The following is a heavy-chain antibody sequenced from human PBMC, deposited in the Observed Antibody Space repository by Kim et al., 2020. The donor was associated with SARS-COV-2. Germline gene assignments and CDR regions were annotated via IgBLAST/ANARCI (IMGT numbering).Heavy chain of an antibody. CDR2: IYYSGST. CDR1: GGSISSSSYY. J-gene: IGHJ4*02. CDR3: ARHARGKSIGWYDFWSGYPDY. D-gene: IGHD3-3*01. Sequence: SETLSLTCTVSGGSISSSSYYWGWIRQPPGKGLEWIGSIYYSGSTYYNPSLKSRVTISVDTSKNQFSLKLSSVTAADTAVYYCARHARGKSIGWYDFWSGYPDYWGQGTLVTVSS. V-gene: IGHV4-39*01.